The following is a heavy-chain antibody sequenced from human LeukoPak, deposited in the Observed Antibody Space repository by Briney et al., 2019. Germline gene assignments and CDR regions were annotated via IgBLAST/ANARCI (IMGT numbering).Heavy chain of an antibody. D-gene: IGHD2-2*01. CDR1: GFTFSSYA. Sequence: PGGPLRLSCAASGFTFSSYAMHWVRQAPGKGLEWVAVISCDGSNKYYADSVKGRFTISRDNSKNSLYLQMNSLRAEDTAVYYCTSQGSTSWDFDLWGRGTLVTVSS. V-gene: IGHV3-30-3*01. J-gene: IGHJ2*01. CDR3: TSQGSTSWDFDL. CDR2: ISCDGSNK.